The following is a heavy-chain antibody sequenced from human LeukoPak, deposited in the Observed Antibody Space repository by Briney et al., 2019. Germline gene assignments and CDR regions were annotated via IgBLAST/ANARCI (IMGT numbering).Heavy chain of an antibody. V-gene: IGHV4-59*01. Sequence: SETLSLTCTVSSGSISDYYWSWIRQPPGKGLEWIGYIYYSGSTNYNPSLKSRVIMLVDMSKNQFSLKMSSVTAADTAVYYCARELKVGNTGYYFDYWGQGTLVTVSS. CDR3: ARELKVGNTGYYFDY. D-gene: IGHD2/OR15-2a*01. J-gene: IGHJ4*02. CDR1: SGSISDYY. CDR2: IYYSGST.